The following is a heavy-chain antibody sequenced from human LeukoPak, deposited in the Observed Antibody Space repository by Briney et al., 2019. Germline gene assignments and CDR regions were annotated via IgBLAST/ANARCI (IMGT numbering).Heavy chain of an antibody. CDR2: IYYSGST. Sequence: PSETLSLTCTVSGGSISSYYWSWIRQPPGKGLEWIGYIYYSGSTNYNPSLKSRVTISVDTSKNQFSLKLSSVTAADTAVYYCARERCSSGSDAFDIWGQGTMVTVSS. CDR3: ARERCSSGSDAFDI. V-gene: IGHV4-59*01. CDR1: GGSISSYY. J-gene: IGHJ3*02. D-gene: IGHD6-19*01.